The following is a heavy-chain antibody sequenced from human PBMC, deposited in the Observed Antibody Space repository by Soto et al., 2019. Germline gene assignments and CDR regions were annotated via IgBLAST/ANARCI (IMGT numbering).Heavy chain of an antibody. CDR2: IWYDGSNK. V-gene: IGHV3-33*01. CDR1: GFTFSSYG. Sequence: GGSLRLSFAASGFTFSSYGMHWVRQAPGKGLEWVAVIWYDGSNKYYADSVKGRFTISRDNSKNTLYLQMNSLRAEDTAVYYCARDSLVVPAARGYYYYGMDVWGQGTTVTVSS. CDR3: ARDSLVVPAARGYYYYGMDV. D-gene: IGHD2-2*01. J-gene: IGHJ6*02.